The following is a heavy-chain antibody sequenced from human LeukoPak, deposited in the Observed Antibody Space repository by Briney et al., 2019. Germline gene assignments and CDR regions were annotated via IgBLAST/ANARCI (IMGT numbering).Heavy chain of an antibody. CDR1: GGTFSSYA. CDR3: ARDRSEGYYGSGSYFHWFDP. D-gene: IGHD3-10*01. J-gene: IGHJ5*02. V-gene: IGHV1-69*04. Sequence: GSSVKVSCKASGGTFSSYAISWVRQAPGQGLEWMGRIIPILGIANYAQKFQGRVTITADKSTSTAYMELSSLRSEDTAVYYCARDRSEGYYGSGSYFHWFDPWGQGTLVTVSS. CDR2: IIPILGIA.